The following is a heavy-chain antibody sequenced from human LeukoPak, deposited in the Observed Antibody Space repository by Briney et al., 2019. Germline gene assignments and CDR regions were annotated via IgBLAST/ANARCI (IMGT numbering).Heavy chain of an antibody. CDR2: IYYSGTT. CDR1: VGSINNFY. CDR3: ARLARLTLIRGVTGYHSLDV. J-gene: IGHJ6*04. D-gene: IGHD3-10*01. Sequence: SETLSLTCTVSVGSINNFYWSWIRQPPAGGLEWIGYIYYSGTTNYNPSLESRVTISVDTSKNQFSLKLTSVTAADTAVYYCARLARLTLIRGVTGYHSLDVWGKGTKVTVSS. V-gene: IGHV4-59*01.